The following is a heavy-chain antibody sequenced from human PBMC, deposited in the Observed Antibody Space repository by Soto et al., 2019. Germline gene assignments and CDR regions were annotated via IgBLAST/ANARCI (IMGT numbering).Heavy chain of an antibody. CDR3: ARAIFY. CDR1: GFSFSSYW. D-gene: IGHD2-15*01. J-gene: IGHJ4*02. CDR2: INSDGSST. Sequence: EVQLVESGGGLVQPGGSLRLSCATSGFSFSSYWMHWVRQAPGKGLVWLSRINSDGSSTSYADSVRGRFTISRDNAKNTLYLQMNSLRTADTAVYYCARAIFYWGQGTLVTVSS. V-gene: IGHV3-74*01.